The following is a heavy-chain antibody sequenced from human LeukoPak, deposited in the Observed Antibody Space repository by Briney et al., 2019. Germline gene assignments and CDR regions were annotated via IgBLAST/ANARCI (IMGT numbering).Heavy chain of an antibody. D-gene: IGHD6-13*01. CDR3: AREITSSSPHFDY. CDR2: IKQDGSEK. J-gene: IGHJ4*02. Sequence: GESLRLSCAASGFTFSNYWMNWVRQAPGKGLEWVANIKQDGSEKYYLDSVKGRFTISRDNAKNSLYLQMNSLRAEDTAVYYCAREITSSSPHFDYWGQGTLVTVSS. V-gene: IGHV3-7*01. CDR1: GFTFSNYW.